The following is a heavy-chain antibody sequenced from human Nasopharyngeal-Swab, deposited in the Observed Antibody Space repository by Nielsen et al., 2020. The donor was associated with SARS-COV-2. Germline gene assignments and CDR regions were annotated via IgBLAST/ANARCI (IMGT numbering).Heavy chain of an antibody. CDR2: ISSSGSTI. D-gene: IGHD4-17*01. CDR1: GFTVSSNY. J-gene: IGHJ4*02. V-gene: IGHV3-11*04. Sequence: GESLKISCAASGFTVSSNYMTWIRQAPGKGLEWVSYISSSGSTIYYADSVKGQFTISRDNAKNSLFLQMNSLRAEDTAVYYCARDRYGDYSDYWGQGTLVTVSS. CDR3: ARDRYGDYSDY.